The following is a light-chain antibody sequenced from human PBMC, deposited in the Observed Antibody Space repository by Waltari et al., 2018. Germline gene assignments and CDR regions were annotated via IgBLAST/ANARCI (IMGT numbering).Light chain of an antibody. CDR3: QQYESDSPFT. CDR2: KAS. J-gene: IGKJ3*01. V-gene: IGKV1-5*03. CDR1: QNINSW. Sequence: DIQMTQCPSTMSESVGSRVTFPCRASQNINSWLAWYQQKPGKAPKLLIYKASSLESGVPSRFSGSGSGTEFTLTISSLQPDDLATYYCQQYESDSPFTFGPGTKVDIK.